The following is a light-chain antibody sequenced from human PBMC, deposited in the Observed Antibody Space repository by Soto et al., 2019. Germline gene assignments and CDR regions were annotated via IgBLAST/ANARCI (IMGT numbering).Light chain of an antibody. V-gene: IGLV1-40*01. CDR3: QSYDSCLSGCYV. J-gene: IGLJ1*01. CDR1: SSNIGAGYD. Sequence: QSVLTQPPSVSGAPGQRVTISCTGSSSNIGAGYDVHWYQQLPGTAPKLLIYGNSNRPSGVPDRFSGSKSGTSASLAITGLQAEDEADYYCQSYDSCLSGCYVFVTGTKVTVL. CDR2: GNS.